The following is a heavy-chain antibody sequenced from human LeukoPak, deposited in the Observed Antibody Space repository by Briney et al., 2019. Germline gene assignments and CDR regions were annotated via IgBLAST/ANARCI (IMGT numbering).Heavy chain of an antibody. J-gene: IGHJ4*02. D-gene: IGHD3-22*01. CDR2: IYTSGST. Sequence: SETLSLTCTVSGGSISSYYWSWIRQPPGKGLEWIGCIYTSGSTNYNPSLMSRVTISLDTSKNQFSLKLSSVTAADTAVYYCAGHFSDSSGYYYYFDLWGQGALVTVSS. V-gene: IGHV4-4*09. CDR1: GGSISSYY. CDR3: AGHFSDSSGYYYYFDL.